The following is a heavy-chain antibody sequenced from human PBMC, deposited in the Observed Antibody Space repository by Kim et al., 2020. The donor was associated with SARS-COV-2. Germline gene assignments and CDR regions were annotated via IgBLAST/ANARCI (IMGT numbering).Heavy chain of an antibody. V-gene: IGHV4-39*07. CDR3: ARHPMTTVTTQFDY. D-gene: IGHD4-17*01. Sequence: NPSLKSRVTISVDTSKNQFSLKLSSVTAADTAVYYCARHPMTTVTTQFDYWGQGTLVTVSS. J-gene: IGHJ4*02.